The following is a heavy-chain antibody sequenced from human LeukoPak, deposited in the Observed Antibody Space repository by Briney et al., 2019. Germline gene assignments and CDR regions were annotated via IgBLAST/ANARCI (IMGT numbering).Heavy chain of an antibody. V-gene: IGHV3-30*03. J-gene: IGHJ4*02. CDR3: ARSFYSSSWYSPVDS. CDR1: GFTFSSYG. CDR2: ISYDGSNK. Sequence: GRSLRLSCAASGFTFSSYGMHWVRQAPGKGLEWVAVISYDGSNKYYADSVKGRFTISRENSMNTLYLQMNSLRAEDTAVYYCARSFYSSSWYSPVDSWGQGTLVTVSS. D-gene: IGHD6-13*01.